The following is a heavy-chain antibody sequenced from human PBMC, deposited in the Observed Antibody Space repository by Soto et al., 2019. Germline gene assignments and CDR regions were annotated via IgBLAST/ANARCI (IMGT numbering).Heavy chain of an antibody. CDR2: IWYDGNNK. J-gene: IGHJ4*02. CDR3: ASHPRDSSGYWYYFNY. Sequence: GGSLRLSCAASGFTFSNYGMHWVRQAPGKGLEWVALIWYDGNNKYYTDSVKGRFTVSRDNFKNTLYLQMSSLSAEDTAVFYCASHPRDSSGYWYYFNYWGQGTLVTVSS. CDR1: GFTFSNYG. D-gene: IGHD3-22*01. V-gene: IGHV3-33*01.